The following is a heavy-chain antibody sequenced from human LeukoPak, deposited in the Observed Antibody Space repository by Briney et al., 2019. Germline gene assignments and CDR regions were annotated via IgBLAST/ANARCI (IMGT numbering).Heavy chain of an antibody. V-gene: IGHV4-4*02. CDR2: IYHTGSS. Sequence: NPSGTLSLTCAVSGDSISSNKWWSWVRQPPGKGLEWIGEIYHTGSSNYNPSLKSRVTISVDTSKNHFSLKLSSVTAADTAVYYCARAGQGDFWSGLRYFDYWGQGTLVTVSS. CDR3: ARAGQGDFWSGLRYFDY. J-gene: IGHJ4*02. D-gene: IGHD3-3*01. CDR1: GDSISSNKW.